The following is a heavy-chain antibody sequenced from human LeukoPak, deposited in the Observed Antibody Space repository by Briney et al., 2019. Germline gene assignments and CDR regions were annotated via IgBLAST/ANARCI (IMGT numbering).Heavy chain of an antibody. Sequence: SETLSLTCAVYGGSLSGYYWSWIRQPPGKGLEWIGEINHSGSTNYNPSLKGRVTISVDTSKNQFSLKLSSVTAADTAVYYCARGNYDFWSGWVIFDYWGQGTLVTVSS. CDR3: ARGNYDFWSGWVIFDY. J-gene: IGHJ4*02. V-gene: IGHV4-34*01. CDR2: INHSGST. CDR1: GGSLSGYY. D-gene: IGHD3-3*01.